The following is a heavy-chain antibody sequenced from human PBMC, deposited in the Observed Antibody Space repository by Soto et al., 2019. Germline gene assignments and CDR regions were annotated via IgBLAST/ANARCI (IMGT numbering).Heavy chain of an antibody. CDR3: ARRCYYDSSGPPTYYFDY. CDR2: IYYSGST. CDR1: GGSISSGDYY. Sequence: SETLSLTCTVSGGSISSGDYYWSWIRQPPGKGLEWIGYIYYSGSTYYNPSLKSRVTISVDTSKNQFSLKLSSVTAADTAVYYFARRCYYDSSGPPTYYFDYWGQGTLVTVSS. V-gene: IGHV4-30-4*01. D-gene: IGHD3-22*01. J-gene: IGHJ4*02.